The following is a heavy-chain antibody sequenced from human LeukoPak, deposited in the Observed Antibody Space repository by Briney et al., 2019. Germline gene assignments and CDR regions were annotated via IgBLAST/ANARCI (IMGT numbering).Heavy chain of an antibody. CDR2: IYYSGST. CDR3: ARDPPAGTSPY. D-gene: IGHD1-7*01. J-gene: IGHJ4*02. Sequence: PSETLSLTCTVSGGSISSYYWSWIRQPPGKGLEWIGYIYYSGSTNNNPSLKSRVTISVDKSKNQISLKLSSVTAADTAVYYCARDPPAGTSPYWGQGTLVTVSS. V-gene: IGHV4-59*01. CDR1: GGSISSYY.